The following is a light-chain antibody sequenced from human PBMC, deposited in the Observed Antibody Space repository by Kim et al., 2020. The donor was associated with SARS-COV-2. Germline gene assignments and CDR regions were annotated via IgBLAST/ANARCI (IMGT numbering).Light chain of an antibody. CDR1: QTVSSS. CDR3: QQYYNWPQT. V-gene: IGKV3-15*01. CDR2: GAS. Sequence: VSPGERVTLSCRASQTVSSSLAWYQHKPGQAPRLLIYGASSRATGIPARFSGSASGTEFTLTISSLQSEDFAVYYCQQYYNWPQTFGQGTKVEIK. J-gene: IGKJ1*01.